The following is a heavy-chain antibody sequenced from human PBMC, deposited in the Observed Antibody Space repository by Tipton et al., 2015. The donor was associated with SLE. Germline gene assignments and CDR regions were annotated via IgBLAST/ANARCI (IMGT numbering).Heavy chain of an antibody. D-gene: IGHD2/OR15-2a*01. Sequence: QVQLVQSGAEVKKPGASVNVSCKASGYTFSTYVLNWVRQAPGQGLEWMGWISGYTKYAQKFQGRVTMSTDTSTNTAYMELRSLRSDDTAAYYCARANMGDAFDIWGQGTMVTVSS. V-gene: IGHV1-18*01. J-gene: IGHJ3*02. CDR2: ISGYT. CDR1: GYTFSTYV. CDR3: ARANMGDAFDI.